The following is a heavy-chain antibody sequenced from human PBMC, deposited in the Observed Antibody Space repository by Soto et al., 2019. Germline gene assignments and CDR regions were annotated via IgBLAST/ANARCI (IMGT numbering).Heavy chain of an antibody. CDR3: ARYYGSGSYYAPSNWFDA. J-gene: IGHJ5*02. V-gene: IGHV5-10-1*01. CDR1: GDSFTSYW. CDR2: IDPSDAYT. Sequence: EVQLVQSGAEVKKPGESLRISCKGSGDSFTSYWISWVRQMPGKGLEWMGRIDPSDAYTNYSPSFQGHVTISADKSISTAYLQWSSLKASDTAMYYCARYYGSGSYYAPSNWFDAWGQGTLVTVSS. D-gene: IGHD3-10*01.